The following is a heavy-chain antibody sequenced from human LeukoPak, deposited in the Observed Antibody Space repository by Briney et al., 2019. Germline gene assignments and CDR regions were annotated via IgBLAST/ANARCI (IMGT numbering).Heavy chain of an antibody. CDR3: ATVKRDCSGGNCYSYDY. CDR2: ISSNGDIT. V-gene: IGHV3-23*01. Sequence: GGSLRLSCVASRFTFNTYAVNWVRQAPGKGLEWVSAISSNGDITYYADSVRGRFTISRDNSKNTVFLQMNSLRAEDTAVYYCATVKRDCSGGNCYSYDYWGQGTLVTVSS. D-gene: IGHD2-15*01. CDR1: RFTFNTYA. J-gene: IGHJ4*02.